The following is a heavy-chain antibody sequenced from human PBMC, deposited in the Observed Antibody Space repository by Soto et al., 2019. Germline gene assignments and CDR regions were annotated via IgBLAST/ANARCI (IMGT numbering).Heavy chain of an antibody. D-gene: IGHD2-15*01. J-gene: IGHJ4*02. Sequence: EVQLVESGGGLVQPGGSLRLPCAASGFTFSSYWTHWVRQAPGKGLVWVSRINSDGSSTSYADSVKGRFTISRDNAKNTLYLQMNSLRAEDTAVYYCVRTSLVVAAATREDYWGQGTLVTVSS. CDR3: VRTSLVVAAATREDY. CDR2: INSDGSST. CDR1: GFTFSSYW. V-gene: IGHV3-74*01.